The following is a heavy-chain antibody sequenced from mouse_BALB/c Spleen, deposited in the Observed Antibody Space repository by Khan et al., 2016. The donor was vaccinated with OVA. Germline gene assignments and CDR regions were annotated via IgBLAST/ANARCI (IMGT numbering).Heavy chain of an antibody. CDR3: ARQPYYHYYIMDY. D-gene: IGHD2-10*01. CDR2: IWSDGST. J-gene: IGHJ4*01. Sequence: QMQLEESGPGLVAPSQSLSITCTISGFSLTDYGVHWVRQPPGKGLEWLVVIWSDGSTTYNSALKSRLSIIKDNSKSQIFLKMNSLQTDDTTMYYFARQPYYHYYIMDYWGQGTSVTVSS. CDR1: GFSLTDYG. V-gene: IGHV2-6-1*01.